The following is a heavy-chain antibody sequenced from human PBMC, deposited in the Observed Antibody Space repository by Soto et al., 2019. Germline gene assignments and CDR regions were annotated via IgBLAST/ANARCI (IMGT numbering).Heavy chain of an antibody. J-gene: IGHJ6*02. CDR1: GYTFTSYD. CDR2: MNPNSGNT. D-gene: IGHD3-3*01. CDR3: ARPRSGSYYYGMDV. V-gene: IGHV1-8*01. Sequence: QVQLVQSGAEVKKPGASVKVSCKASGYTFTSYDINWVRQATGQGLEWMGWMNPNSGNTGYAQKFQGRVTMTRNTYIIPAYMGLSSLRSEDTAVYYCARPRSGSYYYGMDVWGQGTAVTVSS.